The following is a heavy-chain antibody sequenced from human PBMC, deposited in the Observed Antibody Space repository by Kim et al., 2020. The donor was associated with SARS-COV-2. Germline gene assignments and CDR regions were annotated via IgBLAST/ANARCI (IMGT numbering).Heavy chain of an antibody. CDR1: GFTFSSYE. J-gene: IGHJ4*02. CDR2: ISSRGITI. Sequence: GGSLRLYCAASGFTFSSYEMNWVRQAPGKGLEWGSYISSRGITIYYADSVKGRFTISRDNAKNSLYLQMNSLRAEDTAIYYCARGYSSGWGVTYWGQGTLVTVSS. CDR3: ARGYSSGWGVTY. D-gene: IGHD6-19*01. V-gene: IGHV3-48*03.